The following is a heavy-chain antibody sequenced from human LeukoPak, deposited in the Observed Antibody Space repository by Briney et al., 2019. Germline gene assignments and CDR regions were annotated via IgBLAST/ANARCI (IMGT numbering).Heavy chain of an antibody. CDR2: IYHSGST. Sequence: SETLSLTCSVSGYSISSGYYWGWIRQPPGKGLEWIGSIYHSGSTYYNPSLKSRVTISVDTSKNQFSLKLSSVTAADTAVYYCARVGDYALYYYYYYMDVWGKGTTVTVSS. CDR1: GYSISSGYY. J-gene: IGHJ6*03. D-gene: IGHD4-17*01. V-gene: IGHV4-38-2*02. CDR3: ARVGDYALYYYYYYMDV.